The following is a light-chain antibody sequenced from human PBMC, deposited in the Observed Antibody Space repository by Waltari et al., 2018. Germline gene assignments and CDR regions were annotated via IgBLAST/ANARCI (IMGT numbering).Light chain of an antibody. CDR1: LGLLHSDGNTY. Sequence: VVVTPSQLSLPVTLGQPASISCRSRLGLLHSDGNTYVNWFQQRPCQSPRRLIYKVSNRDSGVPDRFSGSGSGTDFTLKISRVEAEDVGVYYCMQGTHWPPFTFGPGTKVDIK. J-gene: IGKJ3*01. CDR3: MQGTHWPPFT. CDR2: KVS. V-gene: IGKV2-30*02.